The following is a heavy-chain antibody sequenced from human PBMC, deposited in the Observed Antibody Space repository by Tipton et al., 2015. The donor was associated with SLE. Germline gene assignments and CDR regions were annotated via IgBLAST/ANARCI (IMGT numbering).Heavy chain of an antibody. CDR1: GGSITPYF. J-gene: IGHJ4*02. CDR2: VYSSGSA. CDR3: ARGDVD. D-gene: IGHD5-24*01. Sequence: TLSLTFSVYGGSITPYFWGWFRPSTGRGLEWMGRVYSSGSANYNPALISRVSMSVDISKNQFFLTLRSVTAADTAVYFCARGDVDWGQGTLVTVSS. V-gene: IGHV4-4*07.